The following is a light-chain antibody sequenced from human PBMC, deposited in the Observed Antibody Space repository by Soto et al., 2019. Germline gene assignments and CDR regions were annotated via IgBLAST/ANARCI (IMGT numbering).Light chain of an antibody. V-gene: IGKV1-33*01. CDR1: QDITNY. Sequence: DIQMTQSPSSLSASVGDRVTITCQASQDITNYLNWYRQRPGKAPKLLIYDASNLQTGVPSRFSGGGSGTDFTFTISSLQPEAIATYYCAQYGNLPITFGGGTKVEIK. CDR2: DAS. CDR3: AQYGNLPIT. J-gene: IGKJ4*01.